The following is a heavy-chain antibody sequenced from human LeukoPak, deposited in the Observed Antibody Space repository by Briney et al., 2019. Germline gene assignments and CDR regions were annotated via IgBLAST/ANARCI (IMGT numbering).Heavy chain of an antibody. D-gene: IGHD2-15*01. CDR1: GYTFTSYG. V-gene: IGHV1-18*01. CDR3: ARDSVVVVAASDWFDP. Sequence: ASVKVSCKPSGYTFTSYGISWVRQAPGQGLEWMGWISAYNGNTNHAQKLQGRVTMTTDTSTSTAYKELRSLRSDDTAVYYCARDSVVVVAASDWFDPWGEGSLVTVSS. J-gene: IGHJ5*02. CDR2: ISAYNGNT.